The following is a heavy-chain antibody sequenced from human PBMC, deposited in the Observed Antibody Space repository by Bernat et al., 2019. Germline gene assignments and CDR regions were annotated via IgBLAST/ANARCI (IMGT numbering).Heavy chain of an antibody. V-gene: IGHV1-18*01. CDR2: ISGYNGKT. CDR1: GYTFTSNG. Sequence: QVQLVQSGAEVKKPGASVKVSCKASGYTFTSNGISWVRQAPGHGLEWMGWISGYNGKTNYAQKRQGRVTMTTDTSTSTAYMELRSLRSDDTAVYYCARDGTAGAAGTFDYYGMDVWGQGTTVTVSS. J-gene: IGHJ6*02. CDR3: ARDGTAGAAGTFDYYGMDV. D-gene: IGHD6-13*01.